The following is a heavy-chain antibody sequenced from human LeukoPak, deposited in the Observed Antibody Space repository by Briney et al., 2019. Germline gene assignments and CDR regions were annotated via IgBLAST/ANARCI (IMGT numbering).Heavy chain of an antibody. Sequence: SETLSLTCTVSGGSISSYYWSWIRQPPGKGLEWIGYIYYSGSTNYNPSLKSRVTISVDTSKNQFSLKLSSVTAADTAVYYCARLRYCSSTSCHPVDYWGQGTLDTVSS. D-gene: IGHD2-2*01. CDR1: GGSISSYY. CDR2: IYYSGST. V-gene: IGHV4-59*01. J-gene: IGHJ4*02. CDR3: ARLRYCSSTSCHPVDY.